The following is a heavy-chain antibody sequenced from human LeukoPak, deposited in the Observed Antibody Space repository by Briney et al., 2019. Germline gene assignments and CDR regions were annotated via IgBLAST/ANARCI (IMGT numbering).Heavy chain of an antibody. J-gene: IGHJ3*02. CDR2: IRGSGGST. CDR3: AKPYYGSGSSPSDAFDI. V-gene: IGHV3-23*01. D-gene: IGHD3-10*01. Sequence: GGSLRLSCAASGFTFSSYAMSWVRLAPGKGLEWVSNIRGSGGSTYYADSAKGRFTISRDNSNNTLYLQMNSLTVEDTALYYCAKPYYGSGSSPSDAFDIWGQGTLVTVSS. CDR1: GFTFSSYA.